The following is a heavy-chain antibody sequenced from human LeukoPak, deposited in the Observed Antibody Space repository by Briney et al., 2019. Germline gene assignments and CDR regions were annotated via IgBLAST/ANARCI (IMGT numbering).Heavy chain of an antibody. D-gene: IGHD3-10*01. CDR2: IYYSGST. CDR3: ARVWALYYGSGSLVNWFDP. Sequence: SETLSLTCTVSGYSISSGYYWGWIRQPPGKGLEWIGSIYYSGSTYYNPSLKSRVTISVDTSKNQFSLKLSSVTAADTAVYYCARVWALYYGSGSLVNWFDPWGQGTLVTVSS. CDR1: GYSISSGYY. V-gene: IGHV4-38-2*02. J-gene: IGHJ5*02.